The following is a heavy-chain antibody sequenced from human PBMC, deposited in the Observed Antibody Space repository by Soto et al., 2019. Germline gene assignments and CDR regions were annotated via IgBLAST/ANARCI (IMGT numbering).Heavy chain of an antibody. Sequence: GGSLRLSCAASGFTFSSYGMHWVRQAPGKGLEWVAVISDSGSNTYYADSVKGRFTISRDNSKNTLYLQMNSLRAEDTAVYYCAKVLGLRFLEWDYWGQGTLVTVSS. CDR3: AKVLGLRFLEWDY. V-gene: IGHV3-30*18. D-gene: IGHD3-3*01. CDR2: ISDSGSNT. J-gene: IGHJ4*02. CDR1: GFTFSSYG.